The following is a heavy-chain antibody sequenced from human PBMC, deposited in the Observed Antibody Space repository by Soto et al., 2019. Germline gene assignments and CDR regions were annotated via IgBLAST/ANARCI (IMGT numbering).Heavy chain of an antibody. CDR2: INHSGST. J-gene: IGHJ6*02. CDR3: ARLTGTTDGRGDYFYYYGMDV. D-gene: IGHD1-7*01. CDR1: GGSFSGYY. Sequence: PSETLSLTCAVYGGSFSGYYWSWIRQPPGKGLEWIGEINHSGSTNYNPSLKSRVTISVDTSKNQFSLKLSSVTAADTAVYYCARLTGTTDGRGDYFYYYGMDVWGQGTTVTVSS. V-gene: IGHV4-34*01.